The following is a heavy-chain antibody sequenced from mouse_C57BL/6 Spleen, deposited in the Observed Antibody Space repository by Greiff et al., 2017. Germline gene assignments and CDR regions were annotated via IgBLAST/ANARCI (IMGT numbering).Heavy chain of an antibody. J-gene: IGHJ4*01. V-gene: IGHV1-85*01. CDR3: AREDSNPYYYAMDY. CDR2: IYPRDGST. CDR1: GYTFTSYD. D-gene: IGHD2-5*01. Sequence: VQLKESGPELVKPGASVKLSCKASGYTFTSYDINWVKQRPGQGLEWIGWIYPRDGSTKYNEKFKGKATLTVDTSSSTAYMELHSLTSEDSAVYFCAREDSNPYYYAMDYWGQGTSVTVSS.